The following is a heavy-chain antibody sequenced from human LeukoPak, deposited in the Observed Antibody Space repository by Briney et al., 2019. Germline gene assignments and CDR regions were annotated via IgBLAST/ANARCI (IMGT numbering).Heavy chain of an antibody. CDR3: ARSNQPDDY. V-gene: IGHV3-74*01. D-gene: IGHD2-2*01. CDR2: TNPGGSNT. Sequence: GGSLRLSCAASGFTFSNYWMHWVRQVPGKGLVWVSRTNPGGSNTAYADSVKGRFTISRDNARNTLYLQMDSLRAEDTAVYYCARSNQPDDYWGQGTLVTVSS. J-gene: IGHJ4*02. CDR1: GFTFSNYW.